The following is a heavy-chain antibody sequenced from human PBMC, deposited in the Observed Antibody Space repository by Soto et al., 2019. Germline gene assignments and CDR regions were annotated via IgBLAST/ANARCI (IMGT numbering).Heavy chain of an antibody. CDR2: INHSGST. V-gene: IGHV4-34*01. CDR1: GGHFSGYY. Sequence: QVQLQQWGAGLLKPSETLSLTCAVYGGHFSGYYWSWIRQPPGKGLEWFGEINHSGSTNYNTSLKSRVTISVDTSKNQFSLKLSSVTAADTAVYYCARVVVVAPRGPFDYWGQGTLVTVSS. J-gene: IGHJ4*02. D-gene: IGHD2-15*01. CDR3: ARVVVVAPRGPFDY.